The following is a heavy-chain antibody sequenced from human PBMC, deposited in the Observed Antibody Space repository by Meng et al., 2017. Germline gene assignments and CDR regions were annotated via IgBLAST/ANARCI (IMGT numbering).Heavy chain of an antibody. J-gene: IGHJ4*02. CDR1: GGSISSYY. Sequence: QGQVEVWAPGRLNPSETLSLHCTVSGGSISSYYWSWIRQPPGKGLEWIGYIYYSGSTNYNPSLKSRVTISVDTSKNQFSLKLSSVTAADTAVYYCARGYDFWSGQYYFDYWGQGTLVTVSS. CDR2: IYYSGST. CDR3: ARGYDFWSGQYYFDY. D-gene: IGHD3-3*01. V-gene: IGHV4-59*01.